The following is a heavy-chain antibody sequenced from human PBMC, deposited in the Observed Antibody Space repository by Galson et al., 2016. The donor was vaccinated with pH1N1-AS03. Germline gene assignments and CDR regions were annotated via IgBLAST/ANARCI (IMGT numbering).Heavy chain of an antibody. CDR2: MNPSDGYT. J-gene: IGHJ4*02. CDR1: GYTLTTYY. Sequence: SVKVSCKASGYTLTTYYIHWVRQAPGQGLEWVGIMNPSDGYTKYAHNFQGRVTLTRDTSTTTVYLELSSLRFEDTAFYFCAGARYGCLGGNCFGYHFDFWGQGTLLTVPA. CDR3: AGARYGCLGGNCFGYHFDF. D-gene: IGHD2-15*01. V-gene: IGHV1-46*01.